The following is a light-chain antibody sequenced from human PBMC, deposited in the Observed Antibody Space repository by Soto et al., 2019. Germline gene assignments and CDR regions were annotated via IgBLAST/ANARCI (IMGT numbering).Light chain of an antibody. CDR2: DAS. J-gene: IGKJ1*01. V-gene: IGKV1-5*01. Sequence: DIQMTQSPSTLSASVGDRVTITCRASQSISSWLAWYQQKPGKAPKLLIYDASSLKSGVPSRFSGSGSGTEFTLTISSLQPDDFATYYCQHYNSYSDAFGQGTKVDIK. CDR1: QSISSW. CDR3: QHYNSYSDA.